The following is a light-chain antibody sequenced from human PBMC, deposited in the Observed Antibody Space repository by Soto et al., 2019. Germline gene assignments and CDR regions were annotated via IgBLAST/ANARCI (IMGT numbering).Light chain of an antibody. J-gene: IGLJ1*01. CDR3: SSYTSSSTPHYV. Sequence: QSALSQPASVSGSRGQSITISCTGTSSDVGGYNYVSWYQQHPGKAPKLMIYDVSNRPSGVSNRFSGSKSGNTASLTISGLQAEDEADYYCSSYTSSSTPHYVFGTGTKVTVL. CDR1: SSDVGGYNY. CDR2: DVS. V-gene: IGLV2-14*01.